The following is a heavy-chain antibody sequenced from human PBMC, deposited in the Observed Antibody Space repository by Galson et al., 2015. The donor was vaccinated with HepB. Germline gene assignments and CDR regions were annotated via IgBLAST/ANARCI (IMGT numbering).Heavy chain of an antibody. D-gene: IGHD3-10*01. J-gene: IGHJ2*01. V-gene: IGHV1-3*01. CDR1: GYTFTSFR. Sequence: SVKVSCKASGYTFTSFRTHWVRQAPGQRLEWMGWINGDNGNTEYSQNFRGRVTITRDTSASTAYMELSGLRPDDTAIYYCARGGHYYGSGSLLWGRGTLVTVSP. CDR2: INGDNGNT. CDR3: ARGGHYYGSGSLL.